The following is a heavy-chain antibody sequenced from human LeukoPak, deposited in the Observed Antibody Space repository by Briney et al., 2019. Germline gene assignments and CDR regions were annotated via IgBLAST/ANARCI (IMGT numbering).Heavy chain of an antibody. CDR1: GGTFSSYA. Sequence: GASVKVSCKASGGTFSSYAISWVRQAPGQGLEWMGEIIPIFGTANYAQKLQGRVTTTADKSTSTAYMKLSGLGSEDTAVYYCAGVLRYFDWLLSDAFDIWGQGTMVTVSS. J-gene: IGHJ3*02. V-gene: IGHV1-69*06. D-gene: IGHD3-9*01. CDR2: IIPIFGTA. CDR3: AGVLRYFDWLLSDAFDI.